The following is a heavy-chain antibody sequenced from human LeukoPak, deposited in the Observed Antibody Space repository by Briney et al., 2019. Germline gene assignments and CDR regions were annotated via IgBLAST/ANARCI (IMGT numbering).Heavy chain of an antibody. CDR1: GYTFTSYG. CDR2: ISAYNGNT. J-gene: IGHJ6*02. D-gene: IGHD6-13*01. V-gene: IGHV1-18*01. CDR3: ARDGSSPDKTYYGMDV. Sequence: ASVKVSCKASGYTFTSYGISWVRQAPGQGLEWMGWISAYNGNTNYAQKLQGRVTMTTDTSTSTAYMELRSLRSDDTAVYYCARDGSSPDKTYYGMDVWGQGTTVTVSS.